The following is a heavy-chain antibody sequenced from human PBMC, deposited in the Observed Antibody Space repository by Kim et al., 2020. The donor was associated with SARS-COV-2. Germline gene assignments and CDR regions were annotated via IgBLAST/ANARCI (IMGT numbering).Heavy chain of an antibody. D-gene: IGHD3-10*01. CDR1: GFTFSSYA. J-gene: IGHJ4*02. CDR3: AKDWGFTYGSGSFFDC. V-gene: IGHV3-23*01. CDR2: ISGGGVST. Sequence: GGSLRLSCAASGFTFSSYAMSWVHQAPGKGLEWVSAISGGGVSTYYADSVKGRFTISRDNSKNTLYLQMNSLRAEDTAVYYCAKDWGFTYGSGSFFDCWGQGTLVTVSS.